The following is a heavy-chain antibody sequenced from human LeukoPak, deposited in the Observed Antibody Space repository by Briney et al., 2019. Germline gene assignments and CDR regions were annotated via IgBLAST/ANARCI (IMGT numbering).Heavy chain of an antibody. CDR1: GFTFSDYA. J-gene: IGHJ4*02. CDR2: ITRNGGST. CDR3: VNQISGWVY. D-gene: IGHD6-19*01. V-gene: IGHV3-64D*06. Sequence: GGSLRLSCSASGFTFSDYAMHWVRQPPGKGLEYVSAITRNGGSTYYADSVKGRFTISRDNSKNTLYLQMSSLRAEDTAVYYCVNQISGWVYWGQGTLVTVSS.